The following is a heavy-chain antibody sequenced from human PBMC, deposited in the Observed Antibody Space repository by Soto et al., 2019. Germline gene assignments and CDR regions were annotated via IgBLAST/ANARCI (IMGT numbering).Heavy chain of an antibody. Sequence: EVQLLESGGGLVQPGGSLRLSCAASGFTFSSYAMSWVRQAPGKGLEWVSAISGSGGSTYYADSVKGRFTISRDNSKNTLYLQMNSWRAADTPVYYCAKDRWDGPRYYFDYWGQGTLVTVSS. V-gene: IGHV3-23*01. D-gene: IGHD1-26*01. CDR1: GFTFSSYA. J-gene: IGHJ4*02. CDR3: AKDRWDGPRYYFDY. CDR2: ISGSGGST.